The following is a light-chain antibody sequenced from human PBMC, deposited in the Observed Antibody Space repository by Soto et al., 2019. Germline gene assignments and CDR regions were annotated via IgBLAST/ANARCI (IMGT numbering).Light chain of an antibody. V-gene: IGKV3-11*01. CDR2: DAS. Sequence: PGERATLSCRASQSVSSYLAWYQQKPGQAPRLLIYDASNRATGIPARFSGSGSGTDFTLTISSLEPEDFAVYYCQQRSNWPPITFGHGTRLEI. J-gene: IGKJ5*01. CDR3: QQRSNWPPIT. CDR1: QSVSSY.